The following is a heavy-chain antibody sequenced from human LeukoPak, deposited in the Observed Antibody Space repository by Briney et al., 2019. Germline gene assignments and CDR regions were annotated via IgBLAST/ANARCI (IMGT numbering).Heavy chain of an antibody. Sequence: SETLSLTCNVSGGSINTGDYYWTWIRQSPGKGLEWMGYIYYSGSTYYNPSLQSRLTISLDTSKNQFSLKLSSVTAEDTAVYYCAGGHMVRGVIMGFFGFDHLGQGTLATVSS. V-gene: IGHV4-30-4*01. CDR3: AGGHMVRGVIMGFFGFDH. D-gene: IGHD3-10*01. J-gene: IGHJ4*02. CDR2: IYYSGST. CDR1: GGSINTGDYY.